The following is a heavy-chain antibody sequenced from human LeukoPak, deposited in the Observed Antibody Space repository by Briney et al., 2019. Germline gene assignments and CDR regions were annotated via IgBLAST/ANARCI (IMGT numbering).Heavy chain of an antibody. J-gene: IGHJ4*02. Sequence: GGSLRLSCAASGFTFSSYSMNWVRQAPGKGLEWVANIKQDGSEKYYVDSVKGRFTISRENAKKSLYLQMNSLRGEDTAVYYCAAGAYSSSWSIRFFDYWGQGTLVTVSS. CDR3: AAGAYSSSWSIRFFDY. D-gene: IGHD6-13*01. V-gene: IGHV3-7*01. CDR2: IKQDGSEK. CDR1: GFTFSSYS.